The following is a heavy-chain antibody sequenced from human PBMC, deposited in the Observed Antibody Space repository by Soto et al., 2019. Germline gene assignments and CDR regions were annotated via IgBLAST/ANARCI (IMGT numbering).Heavy chain of an antibody. V-gene: IGHV4-34*01. D-gene: IGHD3-22*01. Sequence: QVQLQQWGAGLLKPSETLSLTCAVYGGSFSDYSWTWIRQPPGKGLEWIGEINDSGSTNYTPSLERRVTIPRDTSKNRFSLKLSSVTAADTAVYYCARGSHKLHSYDSSGFYHYVDYWGQGSLVTVSS. J-gene: IGHJ4*02. CDR1: GGSFSDYS. CDR2: INDSGST. CDR3: ARGSHKLHSYDSSGFYHYVDY.